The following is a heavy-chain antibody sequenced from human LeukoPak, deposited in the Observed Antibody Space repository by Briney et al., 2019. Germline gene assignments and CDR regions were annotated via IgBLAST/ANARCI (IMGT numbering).Heavy chain of an antibody. CDR3: AKSITIFGVAWGYFQH. V-gene: IGHV3-21*04. CDR2: ISSSSSYI. Sequence: SGGSLRLSCAASGFTFSSYSMNWVRQAPGKGLEWVSSISSSSSYIYYADSVKGRFTISRDNSKNTLYLQMNSLRAEDTAVYYCAKSITIFGVAWGYFQHWGQGTLVTVSS. CDR1: GFTFSSYS. J-gene: IGHJ1*01. D-gene: IGHD3-3*01.